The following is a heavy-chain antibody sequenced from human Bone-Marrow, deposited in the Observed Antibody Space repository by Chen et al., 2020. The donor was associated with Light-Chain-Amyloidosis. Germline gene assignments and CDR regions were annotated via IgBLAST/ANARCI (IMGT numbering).Heavy chain of an antibody. CDR1: GDSLDSGNYY. CDR3: ARADYIDRSFDY. CDR2: IYFSVNT. D-gene: IGHD4-4*01. J-gene: IGHJ4*02. Sequence: SGPGLVKPSQTLSLTCTVSGDSLDSGNYYWSWIRQHPGKGLEWIGYIYFSVNTYYNPSLQSRVTISLDTFNNQFSLRLSSVTAADTAVYYCARADYIDRSFDYWGQGILVTVSS. V-gene: IGHV4-31*03.